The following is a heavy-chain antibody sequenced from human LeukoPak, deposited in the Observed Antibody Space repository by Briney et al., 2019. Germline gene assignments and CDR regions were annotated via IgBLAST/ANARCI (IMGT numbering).Heavy chain of an antibody. J-gene: IGHJ6*02. CDR3: ARIRHSGIDYYYYGMDV. V-gene: IGHV4-59*01. D-gene: IGHD3-10*01. Sequence: SETLSLTCIVSGGSISSYYWSWIRQPPGKGLEWMGYIYYSGSTNYNPSLKSRVTISVDTTKNQFSLKLSSVTAADTAVYYCARIRHSGIDYYYYGMDVWGQGTTVTVSS. CDR1: GGSISSYY. CDR2: IYYSGST.